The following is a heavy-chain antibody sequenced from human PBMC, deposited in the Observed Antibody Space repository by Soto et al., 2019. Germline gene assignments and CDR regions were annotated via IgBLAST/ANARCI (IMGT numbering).Heavy chain of an antibody. J-gene: IGHJ3*02. CDR2: ISAYNGNT. V-gene: IGHV1-18*01. Sequence: ASVKVSCKASGYTFTSYGISWVRQAPGQGLEWMGWISAYNGNTNYAQKLQGRVTMTTDTSTSTAYMELRSLRSDDTAVYYCARDRDIVVVPAAIPTYDAFDIWGQGTMVTVSS. D-gene: IGHD2-2*02. CDR3: ARDRDIVVVPAAIPTYDAFDI. CDR1: GYTFTSYG.